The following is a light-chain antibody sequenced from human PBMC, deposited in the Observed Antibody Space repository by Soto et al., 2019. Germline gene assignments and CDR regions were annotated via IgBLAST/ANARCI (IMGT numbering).Light chain of an antibody. CDR1: SSNIGAGYD. V-gene: IGLV1-40*01. CDR2: GNS. Sequence: QSVLTQPPSVSGAPGQRVTISCTGSSSNIGAGYDVHWYQQLPGTAPKLLIYGNSNRPSGVPDRFSGSKSGTSASLAITGLQAEEEADYYCHSYDSSLSGSGVFGGGTKLTVL. J-gene: IGLJ2*01. CDR3: HSYDSSLSGSGV.